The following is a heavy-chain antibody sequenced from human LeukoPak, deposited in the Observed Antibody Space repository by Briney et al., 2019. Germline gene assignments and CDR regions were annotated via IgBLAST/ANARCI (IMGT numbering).Heavy chain of an antibody. J-gene: IGHJ6*02. V-gene: IGHV1-69*13. CDR3: ARGLGIRRRYGMDV. CDR2: IIPIFGTA. D-gene: IGHD7-27*01. CDR1: GGTFSSYA. Sequence: AASVKVSFKASGGTFSSYAISWVRQAPGQGLEWMGGIIPIFGTANYAQKFQGRVTITADESTSTAYMELSSLRSEDTAVYYCARGLGIRRRYGMDVWGQGTTVTVSS.